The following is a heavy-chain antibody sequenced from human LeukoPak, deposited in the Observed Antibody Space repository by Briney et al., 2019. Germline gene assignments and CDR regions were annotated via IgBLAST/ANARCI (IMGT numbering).Heavy chain of an antibody. D-gene: IGHD3-10*01. Sequence: SETLSLTCAVSGGSISSTNWWSWVRQPPGKGLEWIGEIYHSGGTNYSPSLKSRVTISVDKSKNQFSLKLSSVTAADTAVYYCARTLGDYGSGSYYYWGQGTLVTVSS. CDR1: GGSISSTNW. J-gene: IGHJ4*02. CDR2: IYHSGGT. CDR3: ARTLGDYGSGSYYY. V-gene: IGHV4-4*02.